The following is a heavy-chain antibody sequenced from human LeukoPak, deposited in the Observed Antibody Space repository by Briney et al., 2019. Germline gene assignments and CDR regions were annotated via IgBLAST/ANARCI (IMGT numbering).Heavy chain of an antibody. CDR3: ARDETGTRHFDY. V-gene: IGHV4-4*07. J-gene: IGHJ4*02. CDR1: GGSISTYY. CDR2: IYTSGST. D-gene: IGHD1-1*01. Sequence: SETLSLTCTVSGGSISTYYWSWIRQPAGKGLEWIGRIYTSGSTNYNPSLKCRVTMSIDTSKNQFSLKLSSVTAADTAVYCCARDETGTRHFDYWGQGTLVTVSS.